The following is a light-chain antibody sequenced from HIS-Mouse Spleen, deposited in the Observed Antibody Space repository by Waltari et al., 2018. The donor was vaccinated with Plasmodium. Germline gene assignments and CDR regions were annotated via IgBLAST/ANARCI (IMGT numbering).Light chain of an antibody. CDR1: SSDVGGYNY. J-gene: IGLJ2*01. V-gene: IGLV2-8*01. Sequence: QSALTQPPSASGSPGQSVTISSTGTSSDVGGYNYVPWYQQHPGKAPKLMIYEVTKRPAGVPDRFSGSKSGNTASLTVSGLQAEDEADYYCSSYAGSNNLVFGGGTKLTVL. CDR3: SSYAGSNNLV. CDR2: EVT.